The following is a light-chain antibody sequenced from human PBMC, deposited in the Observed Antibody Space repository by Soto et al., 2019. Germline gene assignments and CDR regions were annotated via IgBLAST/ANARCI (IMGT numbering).Light chain of an antibody. CDR1: SSDVGGSDY. J-gene: IGLJ2*01. Sequence: QSALTQPASVSGSPGQSITISCTGTSSDVGGSDYVSWYQQHPGKAPKLMIYEVTNRPSGVSNRFSGSKSGNTASLTISGLQAADEAHYYCTSYTGSNTVIFGGGTQLTVL. CDR3: TSYTGSNTVI. V-gene: IGLV2-14*01. CDR2: EVT.